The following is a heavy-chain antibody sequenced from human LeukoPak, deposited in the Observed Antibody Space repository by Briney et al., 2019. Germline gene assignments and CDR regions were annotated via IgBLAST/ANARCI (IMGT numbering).Heavy chain of an antibody. V-gene: IGHV1-2*02. CDR3: AREIGPRQLHLWGSAFDY. CDR2: INPNSGGT. J-gene: IGHJ4*02. Sequence: ASGKVSCKASGYTFTGYYMHWVRQAPGQGLEWMGWINPNSGGTNYAQKFQGRVTMTRDTSISTAYMELSRLRSDDTAVYYCAREIGPRQLHLWGSAFDYWGQGTLVTVSS. CDR1: GYTFTGYY. D-gene: IGHD5-18*01.